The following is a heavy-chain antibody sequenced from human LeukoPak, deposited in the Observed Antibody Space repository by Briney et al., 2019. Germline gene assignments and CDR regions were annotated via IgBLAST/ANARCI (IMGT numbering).Heavy chain of an antibody. Sequence: PSETLSLTCTVSGGSISSYSWSWIRQPPGKGMEWIGFIYYSGSTNYNPSLKSRVTISVDTSKNQFSLRLSSVTAADTAVYYCASPGIVAAGTDRGFDYWGQGTLVTVSS. J-gene: IGHJ4*02. D-gene: IGHD6-13*01. CDR3: ASPGIVAAGTDRGFDY. CDR1: GGSISSYS. CDR2: IYYSGST. V-gene: IGHV4-59*01.